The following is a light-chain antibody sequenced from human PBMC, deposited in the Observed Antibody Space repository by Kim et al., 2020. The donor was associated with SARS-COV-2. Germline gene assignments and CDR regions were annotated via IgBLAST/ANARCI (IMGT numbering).Light chain of an antibody. J-gene: IGKJ2*01. Sequence: SPGERAAPSCRASQSVTSYLAWYQQKPGRAPRLLINDASNGATGIPARFSGSGSGTDFTLPISSLEPEDFAVYYCQQRSNWPPKYSFGQGTKLEI. CDR2: DAS. CDR3: QQRSNWPPKYS. V-gene: IGKV3-11*01. CDR1: QSVTSY.